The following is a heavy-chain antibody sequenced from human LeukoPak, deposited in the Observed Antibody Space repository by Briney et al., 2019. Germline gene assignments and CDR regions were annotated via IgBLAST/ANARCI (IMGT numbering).Heavy chain of an antibody. J-gene: IGHJ6*04. Sequence: SETLSLTCTVSGGSISSYYWSWIRQPAGKGLEWIGRIYTSGSTNYNPSLKSRVTMSVDTSKNQFSLKLSSVTAADTAVYYCARAVFTFLGVFITELEVWGKGTTVTVPS. V-gene: IGHV4-4*07. CDR2: IYTSGST. CDR3: ARAVFTFLGVFITELEV. CDR1: GGSISSYY. D-gene: IGHD3-3*01.